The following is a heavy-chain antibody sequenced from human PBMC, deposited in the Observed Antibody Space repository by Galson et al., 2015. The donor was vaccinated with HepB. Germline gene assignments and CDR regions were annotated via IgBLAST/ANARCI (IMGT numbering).Heavy chain of an antibody. CDR3: AKARPPLYYGSGSDLDY. Sequence: SLRLSCAASGFTFSSYAMSWVRQAPGKGLEWVSAISGSGGSTYYADSVKGRFTISRDNSKNTLYLQMNSLRAEDTAVYYCAKARPPLYYGSGSDLDYWGQGTLVTVSS. CDR1: GFTFSSYA. D-gene: IGHD3-10*01. CDR2: ISGSGGST. J-gene: IGHJ4*02. V-gene: IGHV3-23*01.